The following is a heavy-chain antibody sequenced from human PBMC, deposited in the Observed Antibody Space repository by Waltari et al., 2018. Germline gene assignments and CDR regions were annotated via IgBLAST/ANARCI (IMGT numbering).Heavy chain of an antibody. CDR1: GGSISSSSYY. CDR2: IYYSGST. V-gene: IGHV4-39*07. J-gene: IGHJ4*02. D-gene: IGHD6-6*01. CDR3: ALPGDPSSSSFRY. Sequence: QLQLQESGPGLVKPSETLSLTCTVSGGSISSSSYYWGWIRQPPGKGLEWIGSIYYSGSTYYNPSLKSRVTISVDTSKNQFSLKLSSVTAADTAVYYCALPGDPSSSSFRYWGQGTLVTVSS.